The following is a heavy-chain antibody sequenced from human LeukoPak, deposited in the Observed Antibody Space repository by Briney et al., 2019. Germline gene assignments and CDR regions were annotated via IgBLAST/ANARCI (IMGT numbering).Heavy chain of an antibody. Sequence: GSLRLSCAASGFTFSDYYMSWIRQAPGKGLERVSDISSTSIYTNYADSVKGRFTISRDNAKNSLYLQMNSLRAEDTAVYYCAREDGYSSSWYSDYWGQGTLVTVSS. V-gene: IGHV3-11*05. D-gene: IGHD6-13*01. J-gene: IGHJ4*02. CDR1: GFTFSDYY. CDR3: AREDGYSSSWYSDY. CDR2: ISSTSIYT.